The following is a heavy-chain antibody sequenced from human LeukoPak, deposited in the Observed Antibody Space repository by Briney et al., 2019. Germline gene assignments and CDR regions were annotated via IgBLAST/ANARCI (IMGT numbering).Heavy chain of an antibody. Sequence: SETLSLTCTVSSGSISSYYWSWIRQPPGKGLEWIGYSYYSGSTNYNPSLKSRVTISVDTTKNQVSLKLSSVSAADTAVYYCARGSGWYYYWGQGTLVTVSS. J-gene: IGHJ4*02. D-gene: IGHD6-19*01. CDR2: SYYSGST. CDR3: ARGSGWYYY. CDR1: SGSISSYY. V-gene: IGHV4-59*01.